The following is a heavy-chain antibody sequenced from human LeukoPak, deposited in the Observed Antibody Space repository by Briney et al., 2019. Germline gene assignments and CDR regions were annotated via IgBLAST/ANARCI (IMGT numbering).Heavy chain of an antibody. CDR1: GGSFSGYY. J-gene: IGHJ4*02. CDR3: ARLGLASAGMRFFDY. D-gene: IGHD6-13*01. CDR2: INHSGST. Sequence: SETLSLTCAVYGGSFSGYYWSWIRQSPGKGLEWIGEINHSGSTYYTPSLKNRVTISVDTSSNQFSLRLSSVIAADTAVYYCARLGLASAGMRFFDYWGQGTLVTVSS. V-gene: IGHV4-34*01.